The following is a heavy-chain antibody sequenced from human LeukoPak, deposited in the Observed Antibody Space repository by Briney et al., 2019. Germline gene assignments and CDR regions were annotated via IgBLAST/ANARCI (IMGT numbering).Heavy chain of an antibody. V-gene: IGHV3-33*01. CDR3: ARDRSTRYFDY. J-gene: IGHJ4*02. CDR1: GFTFRNHS. Sequence: GSLRLSCAASGFTFRNHSMHWIRQVPGKGLEWVAVIWYDGSNQNYADSVKGRFTISRDNSKNTLYLQMNSLRDEDTAVYYCARDRSTRYFDYWGQGTLVTVSS. CDR2: IWYDGSNQ.